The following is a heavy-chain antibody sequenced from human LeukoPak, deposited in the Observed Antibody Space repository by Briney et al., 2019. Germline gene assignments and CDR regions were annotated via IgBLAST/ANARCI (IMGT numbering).Heavy chain of an antibody. CDR3: AAAPMGAGWFDP. CDR2: IYHSGST. CDR1: GGSISSYY. Sequence: SETLSLTCTVSGGSISSYYWSWIRQPPGKGLEWIGYIYHSGSTNYNPFLKSRVTISVDTSKNQLSLKLNSVTAADTAVYYCAAAPMGAGWFDPWGQGTLVTVSS. J-gene: IGHJ5*02. D-gene: IGHD3-16*01. V-gene: IGHV4-59*01.